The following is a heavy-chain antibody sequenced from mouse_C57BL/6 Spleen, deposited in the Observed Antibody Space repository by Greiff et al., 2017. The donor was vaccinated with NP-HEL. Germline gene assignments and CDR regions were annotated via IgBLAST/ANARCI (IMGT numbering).Heavy chain of an antibody. Sequence: EVKLVESGGGLVKPGGSLKLSCAASGFTFSDYGMHWVRQAPEKGLEWVAYISSGSSTIYYADTVKGRFTISRDNAKNTLFLQMTSLRSEDTAMYYCAGGRLGRGYFDYWGQGTTLTVSS. J-gene: IGHJ2*01. V-gene: IGHV5-17*01. D-gene: IGHD4-1*01. CDR1: GFTFSDYG. CDR2: ISSGSSTI. CDR3: AGGRLGRGYFDY.